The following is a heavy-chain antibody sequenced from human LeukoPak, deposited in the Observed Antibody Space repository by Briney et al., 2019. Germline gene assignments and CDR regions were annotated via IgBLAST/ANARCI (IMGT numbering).Heavy chain of an antibody. V-gene: IGHV4-31*03. CDR3: VRGGFYVKY. Sequence: SETLSLTCSVAGDSISVGGYYWSWIRQHPGKGLEWVGYIYYSGTTYYNPTLKSRVSMSVDAWENQFSLSLTSVTTADTAIYFCVRGGFYVKYWGQGKLVTVSS. J-gene: IGHJ4*02. CDR1: GDSISVGGYY. CDR2: IYYSGTT. D-gene: IGHD3-22*01.